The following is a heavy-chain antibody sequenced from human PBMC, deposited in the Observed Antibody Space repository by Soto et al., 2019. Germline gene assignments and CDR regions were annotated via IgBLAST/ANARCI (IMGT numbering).Heavy chain of an antibody. V-gene: IGHV3-72*01. J-gene: IGHJ3*02. CDR2: ARDKSKSYTT. D-gene: IGHD2-15*01. CDR1: GFTFSDSY. CDR3: ARTRGYCSGGRCYPPFAFDI. Sequence: EVQLVESGGGLVQPGGSLRLSCAGSGFTFSDSYMDWVRQAPGKGLEWVGRARDKSKSYTTEYGASVKGRFTISRDDSKKSLYLQMNSLKTEDTAVYYCARTRGYCSGGRCYPPFAFDIWGQGTMVMVSS.